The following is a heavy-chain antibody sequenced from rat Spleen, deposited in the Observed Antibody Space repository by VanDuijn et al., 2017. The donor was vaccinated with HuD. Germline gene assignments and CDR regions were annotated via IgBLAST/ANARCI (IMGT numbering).Heavy chain of an antibody. J-gene: IGHJ2*01. CDR3: TKETVGVTPLIDY. Sequence: QVQLKESGPGLVQPSETLSLSCTVSGFSLTKHSVSWVRQPSEKGPEWMGRMWYDGDTAYNSVLKSRLSISRDTSKNQVFLKMDSLQTDDIGTYYCTKETVGVTPLIDYWGQGVMVTVSS. CDR1: GFSLTKHS. V-gene: IGHV2-63*01. CDR2: MWYDGDT. D-gene: IGHD1-9*01.